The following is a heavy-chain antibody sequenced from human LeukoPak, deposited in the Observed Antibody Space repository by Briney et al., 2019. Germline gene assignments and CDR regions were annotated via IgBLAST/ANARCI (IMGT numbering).Heavy chain of an antibody. CDR3: AKSPGYGDYEFDY. Sequence: PGGSLRLSWAASGFTFDDYAMHWVRQAPGKGLEWVSGISWNSGSIGYADSVKGRFTISRDNAKNSLYLQMNSLRAEDTALYYCAKSPGYGDYEFDYWGQGTLVTVSS. CDR1: GFTFDDYA. J-gene: IGHJ4*02. V-gene: IGHV3-9*01. CDR2: ISWNSGSI. D-gene: IGHD4-17*01.